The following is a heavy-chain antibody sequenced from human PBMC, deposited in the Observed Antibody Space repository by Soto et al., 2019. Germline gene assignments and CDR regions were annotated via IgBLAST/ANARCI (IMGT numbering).Heavy chain of an antibody. J-gene: IGHJ5*02. CDR2: IYSGGST. Sequence: GGSLRLSCAASGFTVSSNYMSWVRQAPGKGLEWVSVIYSGGSTYYADSVKGRFTISRHNSKNTLYLQMNSLRAEDTAVYYCARDRGSTTIFGVVHWFDPWGQGTLVTVSS. CDR1: GFTVSSNY. V-gene: IGHV3-53*04. D-gene: IGHD3-3*01. CDR3: ARDRGSTTIFGVVHWFDP.